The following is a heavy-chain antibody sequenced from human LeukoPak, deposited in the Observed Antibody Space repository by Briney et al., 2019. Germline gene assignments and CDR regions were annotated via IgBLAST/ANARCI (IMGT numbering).Heavy chain of an antibody. J-gene: IGHJ3*02. CDR3: ARVLRYDNSGHDSFDI. Sequence: QTGGSLRLSCAASGFTVSSNYMSWVRQAPGKGLEWVSIIYSDGSTDYADSLKGRFTISRDNAENSLYLQMNSLRAEDTAVYYCARVLRYDNSGHDSFDIWGQGTIVIVSS. CDR2: IYSDGST. D-gene: IGHD3-22*01. V-gene: IGHV3-53*01. CDR1: GFTVSSNY.